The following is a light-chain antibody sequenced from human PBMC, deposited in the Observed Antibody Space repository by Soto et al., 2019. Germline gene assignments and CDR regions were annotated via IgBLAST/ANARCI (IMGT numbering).Light chain of an antibody. J-gene: IGLJ1*01. V-gene: IGLV2-23*02. Sequence: QSVLTQPASVSGSPGQSITISCTGTSRDIGTSNLVSWYQQYPGKAPKLIIFEVTRRPSGISNRFSGSKSGNTASLTISGLQPEDEADYYCYTYTGISTSLFVLGTGTKVTVL. CDR1: SRDIGTSNL. CDR3: YTYTGISTSLFV. CDR2: EVT.